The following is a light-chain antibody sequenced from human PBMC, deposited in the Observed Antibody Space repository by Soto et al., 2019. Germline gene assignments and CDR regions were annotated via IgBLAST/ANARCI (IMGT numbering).Light chain of an antibody. CDR3: SSYTSSSTKG. J-gene: IGLJ1*01. CDR1: SSDVGGYNY. CDR2: DVS. Sequence: QSVLTQPASVSGSPGQSITISCTGTSSDVGGYNYVSWYQQHPGKAPKLMFYDVSNRPSGVSNRFSGSKSGNTASLTISGLQAEDEADYYCSSYTSSSTKGFGTGTKLTVL. V-gene: IGLV2-14*01.